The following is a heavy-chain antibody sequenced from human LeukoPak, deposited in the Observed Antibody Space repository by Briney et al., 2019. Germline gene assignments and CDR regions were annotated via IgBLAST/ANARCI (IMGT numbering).Heavy chain of an antibody. CDR2: ISSSSSYI. V-gene: IGHV3-21*01. CDR1: GFTFSSYS. D-gene: IGHD5-24*01. Sequence: GGSVRLSCAASGFTFSSYSMNWVRQAPGKGLEWVSSISSSSSYIYYADSVKGRFTISRDNAKNSLYLQMNTLRAEDTAVYYCARHRSEMATADGMDVWGQGTTVTVSS. J-gene: IGHJ6*02. CDR3: ARHRSEMATADGMDV.